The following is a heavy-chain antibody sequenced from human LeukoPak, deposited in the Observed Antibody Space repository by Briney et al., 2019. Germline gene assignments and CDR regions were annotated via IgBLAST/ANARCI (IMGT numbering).Heavy chain of an antibody. Sequence: GESLKISCKGSGFIFTGYWIVWVRQMPGKGLEWMGIIYPADSETTYSPSFQGQITISADGSSTAHLQWSSLKASDTAIYYCARATCVNGICYTLYWGQGSLVTVSS. CDR1: GFIFTGYW. D-gene: IGHD2-8*01. CDR2: IYPADSET. J-gene: IGHJ4*02. CDR3: ARATCVNGICYTLY. V-gene: IGHV5-51*01.